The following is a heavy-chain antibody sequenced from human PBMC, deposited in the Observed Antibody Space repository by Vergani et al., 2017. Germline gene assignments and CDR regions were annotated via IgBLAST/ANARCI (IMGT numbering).Heavy chain of an antibody. D-gene: IGHD6-19*01. CDR1: GFTFSSYA. CDR3: AKLRGEQWLVVRHWYFDL. CDR2: ISGSGGST. J-gene: IGHJ2*01. Sequence: EVQLLESGGGLVQPGGSLRLSCAASGFTFSSYAMSCVRQAPGKGLEWVSAISGSGGSTYYADSVKGRFTISSDNSKNTLYLQMNSLRAEDTAVYYCAKLRGEQWLVVRHWYFDLWGRGTLVTVSS. V-gene: IGHV3-23*01.